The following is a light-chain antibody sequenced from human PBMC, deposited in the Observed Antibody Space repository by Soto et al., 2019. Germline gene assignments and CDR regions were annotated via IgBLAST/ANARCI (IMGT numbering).Light chain of an antibody. CDR3: VLYMGSGIWV. J-gene: IGLJ3*02. V-gene: IGLV8-61*01. Sequence: QAVVTQEPSFSVSPGRTVTLTCGLSSGSVSTSYYPSWYQQTPGQAPRTLIYSTNTRSSAVPDRSSGSILGNKAALTITGAQADDESDYYCVLYMGSGIWVFGGGTKLTVL. CDR1: SGSVSTSYY. CDR2: STN.